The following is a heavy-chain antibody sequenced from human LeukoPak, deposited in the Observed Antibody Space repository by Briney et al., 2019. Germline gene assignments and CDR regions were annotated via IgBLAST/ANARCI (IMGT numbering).Heavy chain of an antibody. J-gene: IGHJ6*02. V-gene: IGHV7-4-1*02. D-gene: IGHD3-9*01. Sequence: ASVKVSCNASGYTFTSYAMNWVRQAPGQGLEWMGWINTNTGNPTYAQGFTGRFAFSLDTSVSTAYLQISSLKAEDTAVYYCARGRDEYYDILTGYSSYYYYGMDVWGQGTTVTVSS. CDR2: INTNTGNP. CDR1: GYTFTSYA. CDR3: ARGRDEYYDILTGYSSYYYYGMDV.